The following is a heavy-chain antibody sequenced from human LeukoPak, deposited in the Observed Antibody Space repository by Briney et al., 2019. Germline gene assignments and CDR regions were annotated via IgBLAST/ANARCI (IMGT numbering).Heavy chain of an antibody. D-gene: IGHD2/OR15-2a*01. Sequence: AGGSLRLSCAASGFTFSTYGMHWVRQAPGKGLEWVAFIRYDGSNKYYADSVKGRFTISRDDAKNSLFLQMNSLRAEDTATYYCARGEFGDYYYFYMDVWGKGTTVTVSS. CDR1: GFTFSTYG. CDR3: ARGEFGDYYYFYMDV. V-gene: IGHV3-30*02. J-gene: IGHJ6*03. CDR2: IRYDGSNK.